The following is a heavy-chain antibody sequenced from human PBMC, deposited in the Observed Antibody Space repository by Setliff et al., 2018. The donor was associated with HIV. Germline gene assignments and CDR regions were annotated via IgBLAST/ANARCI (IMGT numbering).Heavy chain of an antibody. CDR1: GGSISSYY. J-gene: IGHJ4*02. V-gene: IGHV4-4*07. CDR2: IYTSGST. CDR3: ARDQANYYDSSGYYYFDY. D-gene: IGHD3-22*01. Sequence: SETLSLTCTVSGGSISSYYWSWIRQPAGKGLEWIGRIYTSGSTNYNPSLKSRVTMSVDTPKNQFSLKLSSVTAADTAVYYCARDQANYYDSSGYYYFDYWGQGTLVTVSS.